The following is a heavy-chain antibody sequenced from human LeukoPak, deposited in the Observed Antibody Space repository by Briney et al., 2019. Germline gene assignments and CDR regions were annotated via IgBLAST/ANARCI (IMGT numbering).Heavy chain of an antibody. J-gene: IGHJ5*02. CDR3: AKDVKVYLGLGIGDWFDP. CDR1: GFTFSSYA. D-gene: IGHD7-27*01. V-gene: IGHV3-23*01. CDR2: ISGSGGST. Sequence: HPGGSLRLSCAASGFTFSSYAMSWVRQAPGKGLEWVSAISGSGGSTYYADSVKGRFTISRDNSKNTLYLQMNSLRAEDTAVYYCAKDVKVYLGLGIGDWFDPWGQGTLVTVSS.